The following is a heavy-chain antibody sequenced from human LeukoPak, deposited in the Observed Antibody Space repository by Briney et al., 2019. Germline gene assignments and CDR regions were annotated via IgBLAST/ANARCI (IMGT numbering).Heavy chain of an antibody. CDR1: GFTFNNYA. V-gene: IGHV3-23*01. CDR2: ISNTGSDT. Sequence: GGSLRLSCAASGFTFNNYAMSWVRQAPGKGLEWVSTISNTGSDTYYADSVKGRFTISRDNYENTLYLQMNYLRAEDTDIYYCAKVPYSDYGSGRPPFMDVWGQGTTVAVSS. D-gene: IGHD3-10*01. CDR3: AKVPYSDYGSGRPPFMDV. J-gene: IGHJ6*02.